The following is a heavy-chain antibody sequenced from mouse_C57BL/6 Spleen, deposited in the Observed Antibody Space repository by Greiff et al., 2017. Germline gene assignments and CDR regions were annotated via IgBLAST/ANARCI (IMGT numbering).Heavy chain of an antibody. CDR3: ACGTVVPDD. CDR2: IYPGDGDT. D-gene: IGHD1-1*01. Sequence: VQLQQSGPELVKPGASVKLSCKASGYAFSSSWMDWVKQRPGQGLEWIGRIYPGDGDTNYNGKFKGKATVAADKSSSTAYMQLSSLASEDSAVCFCACGTVVPDDWGKGTTLTVSS. CDR1: GYAFSSSW. J-gene: IGHJ1*03. V-gene: IGHV1-82*01.